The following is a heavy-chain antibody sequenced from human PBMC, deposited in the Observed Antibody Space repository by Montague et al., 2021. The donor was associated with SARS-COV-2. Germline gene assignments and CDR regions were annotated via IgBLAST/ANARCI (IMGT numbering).Heavy chain of an antibody. Sequence: SAISGDSVSSNSAAWNWIRQSPSRGLEWLGRTYYRSKWLHDYAISVKSRIIINPDTSKNQFSLQLNSVTPEDTAVYYCANFAVSGTTADYWGQGILVTVSS. CDR1: GDSVSSNSAA. J-gene: IGHJ4*02. CDR3: ANFAVSGTTADY. CDR2: TYYRSKWLH. V-gene: IGHV6-1*01. D-gene: IGHD6-19*01.